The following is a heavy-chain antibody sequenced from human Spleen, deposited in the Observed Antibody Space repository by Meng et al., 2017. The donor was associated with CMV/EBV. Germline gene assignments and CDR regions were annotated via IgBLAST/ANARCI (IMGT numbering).Heavy chain of an antibody. CDR3: ARETTYYDFWSGYLDY. V-gene: IGHV4-59*01. Sequence: SETLSLTCTFSGGSISSYYWSWIRQPPGKGLEWIGYVDYSGSIKYNPSLRSRVAILVDTSLNQFSLKLSSVTAADTAVYYCARETTYYDFWSGYLDYWGQGTLVTVSS. J-gene: IGHJ4*02. CDR2: VDYSGSI. CDR1: GGSISSYY. D-gene: IGHD3-3*01.